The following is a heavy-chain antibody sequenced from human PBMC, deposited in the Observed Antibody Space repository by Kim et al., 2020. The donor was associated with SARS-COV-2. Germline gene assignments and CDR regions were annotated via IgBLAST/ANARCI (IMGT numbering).Heavy chain of an antibody. CDR2: ISGSSNYR. Sequence: GVSLRLSCAASGFTFDDYSMHWVRQAPGKGLEWVSSISGSSNYRYYADSMSGRITISRDNSRNSLYLQMSGLRADDTAFYYCVRGAAMVITNWFDSWG. V-gene: IGHV3-21*01. CDR3: VRGAAMVITNWFDS. J-gene: IGHJ5*01. D-gene: IGHD3-22*01. CDR1: GFTFDDYS.